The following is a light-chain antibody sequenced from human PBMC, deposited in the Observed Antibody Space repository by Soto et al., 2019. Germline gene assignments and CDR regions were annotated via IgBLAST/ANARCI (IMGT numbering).Light chain of an antibody. CDR2: GNS. Sequence: QSALTQPPSVSGAPGQRVTISCTGSSSNIGTGYDVHWYQQLPGTAPKLLIYGNSNRPSGVPDRFSGSKSDTSASLAITGLQAEDEADYYCCSYSGTYSFVFGTGTKVTVL. J-gene: IGLJ1*01. V-gene: IGLV1-40*01. CDR1: SSNIGTGYD. CDR3: CSYSGTYSFV.